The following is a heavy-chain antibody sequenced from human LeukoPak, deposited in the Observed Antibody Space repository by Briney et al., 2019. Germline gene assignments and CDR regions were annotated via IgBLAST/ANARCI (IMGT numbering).Heavy chain of an antibody. J-gene: IGHJ6*03. Sequence: KPSETLSLTCTVSGGSISSYYWSWIRQPAGKGLEWIGRIYTSGSSNYNPSLKSRVTISVDTSKNQFSLKLSSVTAADTAVYYCARGILNRSRYQLLNRDYYYYYYMDVWGKGTTVTVSS. CDR1: GGSISSYY. CDR3: ARGILNRSRYQLLNRDYYYYYYMDV. CDR2: IYTSGSS. V-gene: IGHV4-4*07. D-gene: IGHD2-2*01.